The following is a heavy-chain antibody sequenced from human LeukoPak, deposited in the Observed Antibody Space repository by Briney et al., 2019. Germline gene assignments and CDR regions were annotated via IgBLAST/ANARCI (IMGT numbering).Heavy chain of an antibody. J-gene: IGHJ4*02. V-gene: IGHV3-23*01. CDR1: GFTFSNYA. D-gene: IGHD2-2*01. CDR2: ISGSGGST. CDR3: AKNSTVVVPATIRY. Sequence: SGGSLRLSCAASGFTFSNYAMSWVRQAPGKGLEWVSAISGSGGSTYYADSVEGRFTISRDNSKNTLYLQMNSLRAEDTAVYYCAKNSTVVVPATIRYWSQGTLVTVSS.